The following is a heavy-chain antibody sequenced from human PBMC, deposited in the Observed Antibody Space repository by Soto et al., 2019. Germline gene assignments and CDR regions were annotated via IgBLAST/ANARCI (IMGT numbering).Heavy chain of an antibody. CDR3: ARRYIVGVTGDY. CDR1: GFSVSSNY. Sequence: EVQLVETGGGMIQPGGSLRLSCAVSGFSVSSNYMSWVRQAPGKGLEWVSLIYSGGTTSYADSVKGRFIISRDSSKNTLFLQMNSLRVEDTAVYYCARRYIVGVTGDYGGQGTLVTVSS. J-gene: IGHJ4*02. CDR2: IYSGGTT. D-gene: IGHD1-26*01. V-gene: IGHV3-53*02.